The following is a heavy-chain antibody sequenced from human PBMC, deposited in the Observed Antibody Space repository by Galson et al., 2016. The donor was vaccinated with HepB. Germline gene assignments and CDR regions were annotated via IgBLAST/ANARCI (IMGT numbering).Heavy chain of an antibody. D-gene: IGHD3-22*01. CDR2: ITSSSRDI. V-gene: IGHV3-21*01. CDR3: ARDRSPYEPLGPDY. CDR1: GFTFRTYS. Sequence: SLRLSCAASGFTFRTYSMTWVRQAPGKGLAWVSSITSSSRDIYYADSLKGRFTVSRDNAKNSLYLQMNGLRAEDTAVYYCARDRSPYEPLGPDYWGQGTLVTVSP. J-gene: IGHJ4*02.